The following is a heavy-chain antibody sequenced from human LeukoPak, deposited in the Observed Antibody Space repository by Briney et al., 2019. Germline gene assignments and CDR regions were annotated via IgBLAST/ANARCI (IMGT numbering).Heavy chain of an antibody. CDR2: MYHTGST. V-gene: IGHV4-59*01. J-gene: IGHJ4*02. CDR3: ARQASGASTLANFDY. D-gene: IGHD2-8*02. Sequence: SETLSLTCTVSGGSISSYYWSWIRQSPGKRLEWLGYMYHTGSTNYNPSLKSRVTISADTSKNQFSLSLNSVTAADTAVYYCARQASGASTLANFDYWGQGTLVTVSS. CDR1: GGSISSYY.